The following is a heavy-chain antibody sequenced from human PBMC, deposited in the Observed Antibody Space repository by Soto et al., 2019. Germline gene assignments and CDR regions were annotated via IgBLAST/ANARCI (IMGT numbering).Heavy chain of an antibody. Sequence: SETLSLTCTVSGGAINTFYWSWVRQPAGKGLEWIGRIFSSESTSFNPSLESRVAMSVDTSKNHFSLNLSSVTAADMAVYYCAREGSYSAYNFAHGIQLWSFDFWGQGALVTVP. CDR2: IFSSEST. V-gene: IGHV4-4*07. CDR1: GGAINTFY. J-gene: IGHJ4*02. CDR3: AREGSYSAYNFAHGIQLWSFDF. D-gene: IGHD5-12*01.